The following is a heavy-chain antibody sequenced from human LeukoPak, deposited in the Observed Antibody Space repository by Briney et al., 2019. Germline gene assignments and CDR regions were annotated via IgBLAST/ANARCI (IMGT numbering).Heavy chain of an antibody. J-gene: IGHJ6*04. V-gene: IGHV1-3*03. CDR3: ARDVKMDV. CDR2: INAGNGNT. Sequence: GASVKVSCKTSGYTFSNYGITWVRQAPGQGLEWMGWINAGNGNTKYSQEFQGRVTITRDTSASTAYMELSSLRSEDMAVYYCARDVKMDVWGKGTTVTVSS. CDR1: GYTFSNYG.